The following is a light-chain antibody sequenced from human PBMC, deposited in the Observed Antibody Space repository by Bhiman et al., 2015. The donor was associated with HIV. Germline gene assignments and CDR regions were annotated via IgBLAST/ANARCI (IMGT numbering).Light chain of an antibody. V-gene: IGLV2-14*02. CDR3: SSLTSSLSYV. CDR1: RSDVGSYNL. CDR2: DVS. J-gene: IGLJ1*01. Sequence: QSPLTQPASVSGSPGQSITIPCTGTRSDVGSYNLVSWYQQHPGKAPKLMIYDVSNRPSGVSNRFSGSKSGNTASLTISGLQAEDEADYYCSSLTSSLSYVFGIGTNVTVL.